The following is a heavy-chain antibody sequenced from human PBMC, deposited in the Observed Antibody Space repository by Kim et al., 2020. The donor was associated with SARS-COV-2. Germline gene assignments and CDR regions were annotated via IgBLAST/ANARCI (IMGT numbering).Heavy chain of an antibody. V-gene: IGHV4-59*08. J-gene: IGHJ4*02. CDR2: IYYSGST. CDR3: ARHTMVRGVISEAYFDY. Sequence: GLEWIGYIYYSGSTNYNPSLKSRVTISVDTSKNQFSLKLSSVTAADTAVYYCARHTMVRGVISEAYFDYWGQGTLVTVSS. D-gene: IGHD3-10*01.